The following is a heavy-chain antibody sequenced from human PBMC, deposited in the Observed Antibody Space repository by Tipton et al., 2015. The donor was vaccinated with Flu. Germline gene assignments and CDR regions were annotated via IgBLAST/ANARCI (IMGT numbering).Heavy chain of an antibody. J-gene: IGHJ4*02. V-gene: IGHV6-1*01. CDR1: GDSVSRYGAA. D-gene: IGHD2-8*02. CDR3: ARSPEWDGGVLTYPYFDS. Sequence: GLVKPSQTLSLTCTISGDSVSRYGAAWNWIRQSPSRGLEWLGRTYYRSQWSKSYAESVKSRMNINVDTSKNQFSLDLHSVAPEDTAVCLCARSPEWDGGVLTYPYFDSWGQGTLVTVSS. CDR2: TYYRSQWSK.